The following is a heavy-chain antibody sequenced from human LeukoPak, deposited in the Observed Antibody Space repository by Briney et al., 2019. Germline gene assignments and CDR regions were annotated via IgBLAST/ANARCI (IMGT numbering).Heavy chain of an antibody. CDR2: INPSGGST. Sequence: ASVKVSCKAPGYTFTSYYIHWVRQAPGQGLEWMGIINPSGGSTSYAQKFQGRVTMTRDTSTSTVYMELSSLRSEDTAVYFCGRSMVRGVNYYFDFWGQGTLVTVSS. J-gene: IGHJ4*02. CDR3: GRSMVRGVNYYFDF. CDR1: GYTFTSYY. D-gene: IGHD3-10*01. V-gene: IGHV1-46*03.